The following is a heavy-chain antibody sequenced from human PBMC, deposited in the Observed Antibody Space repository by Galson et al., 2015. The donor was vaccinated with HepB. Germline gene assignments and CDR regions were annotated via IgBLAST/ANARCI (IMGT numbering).Heavy chain of an antibody. Sequence: SLRLSCAASGFTFSSYWMHWVRQAPGKGLVWVSRINSDGSSTSYADSVKGRFTISRDNAKNTLYLQMNSLRAEDTAVYYCARDPVDYGDFLDYYYGMNGWGQGTTVTVSS. CDR2: INSDGSST. CDR3: ARDPVDYGDFLDYYYGMNG. V-gene: IGHV3-74*01. CDR1: GFTFSSYW. J-gene: IGHJ6*02. D-gene: IGHD4-17*01.